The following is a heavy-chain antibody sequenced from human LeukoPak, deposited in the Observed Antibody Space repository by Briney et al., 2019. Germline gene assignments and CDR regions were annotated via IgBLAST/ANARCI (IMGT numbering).Heavy chain of an antibody. CDR1: GFTFSSYA. D-gene: IGHD6-19*01. V-gene: IGHV3-23*01. J-gene: IGHJ6*03. CDR3: AKDLYSGWNTNYYYYYMDV. Sequence: GGSLGLSCAASGFTFSSYAMTWVRQAPGRGLEWVSAISGNGVSTYYADSVKGRFTISRDYSENTLYLQMNSLRAEDTAVYYCAKDLYSGWNTNYYYYYMDVWGKGTTVTVSS. CDR2: ISGNGVST.